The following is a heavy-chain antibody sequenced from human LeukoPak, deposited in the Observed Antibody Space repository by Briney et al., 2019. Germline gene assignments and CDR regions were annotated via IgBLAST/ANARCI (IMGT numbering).Heavy chain of an antibody. CDR1: GGSISSSSYY. CDR2: IYYSGST. J-gene: IGHJ6*03. D-gene: IGHD1-26*01. Sequence: SETLSLTCTISGGSISSSSYYWGWIRQPPGKGLEWIGNIYYSGSTYYNPSLKSRVTISVDTSKNQFSLKLSSVTAADTAVYYCARELSGSLYYYYYYMDVWGKGTTVTVSS. V-gene: IGHV4-39*07. CDR3: ARELSGSLYYYYYYMDV.